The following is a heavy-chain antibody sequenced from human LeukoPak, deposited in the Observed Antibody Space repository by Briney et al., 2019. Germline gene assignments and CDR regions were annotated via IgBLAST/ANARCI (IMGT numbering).Heavy chain of an antibody. D-gene: IGHD6-13*01. V-gene: IGHV3-48*02. CDR3: AKDAAGPEY. CDR2: ISSGGTTI. CDR1: GFSFNTFS. Sequence: PGGSLRLSCAGSGFSFNTFSMDWVRQAPGKGLEWVSFISSGGTTIYYADSVEGRFTISRDNAKNSLYLQMNSLRDEDTAVYYCAKDAAGPEYWGQGTLVTVSS. J-gene: IGHJ4*02.